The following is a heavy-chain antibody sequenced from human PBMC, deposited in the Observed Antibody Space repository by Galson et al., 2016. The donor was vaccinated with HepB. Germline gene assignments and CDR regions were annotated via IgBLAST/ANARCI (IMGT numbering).Heavy chain of an antibody. Sequence: SVKVSCRASGVTFSNYAISWVRQAPGQGLEWVGGIIPISGTTNYAQKFQDKVTITADESTSTVFMELSSLRPEDTAVYYCARSDYDFWTGFYTHHYYYHGFDVWGQGTTVTVSS. CDR2: IIPISGTT. J-gene: IGHJ6*02. V-gene: IGHV1-69*13. D-gene: IGHD3-3*01. CDR3: ARSDYDFWTGFYTHHYYYHGFDV. CDR1: GVTFSNYA.